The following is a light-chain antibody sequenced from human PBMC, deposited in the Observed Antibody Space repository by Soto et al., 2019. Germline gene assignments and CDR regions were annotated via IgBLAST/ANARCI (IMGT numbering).Light chain of an antibody. CDR3: MQPLQSWT. Sequence: DIVMTQSPLSLPVTPGEPASISCRSSQSLLHSNGYNYLDWYLQKPGQSPQLLIYLGSNRASGVPDRFSGSGSGTDFTLKSSRVEAEDVGVYYCMQPLQSWTFGQGTKVDMK. V-gene: IGKV2-28*01. J-gene: IGKJ1*01. CDR2: LGS. CDR1: QSLLHSNGYNY.